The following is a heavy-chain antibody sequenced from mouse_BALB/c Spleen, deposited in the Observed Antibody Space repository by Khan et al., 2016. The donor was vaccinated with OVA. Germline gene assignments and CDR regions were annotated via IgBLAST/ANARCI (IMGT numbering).Heavy chain of an antibody. Sequence: EVELVESGGDLVKPGGSLKLSCAASGFTFSNYGMSWVRQTPDKRLEWVATISSDGTYTYYPDSVKGRFTISRNNAKTTLYLQMRSMKSEDTAVYYCTSRLTRSFAYWGQGTLVTVSA. CDR2: ISSDGTYT. J-gene: IGHJ3*01. CDR3: TSRLTRSFAY. D-gene: IGHD1-3*01. V-gene: IGHV5-6*01. CDR1: GFTFSNYG.